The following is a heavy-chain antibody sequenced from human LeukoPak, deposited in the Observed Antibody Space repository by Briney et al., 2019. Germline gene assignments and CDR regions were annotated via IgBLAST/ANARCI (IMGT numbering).Heavy chain of an antibody. D-gene: IGHD3-16*02. CDR1: GGSISSYY. J-gene: IGHJ4*02. CDR3: AREAVTFGGVIAAFDY. V-gene: IGHV4-59*01. Sequence: SETLSLTCTVSGGSISSYYWSWIRQPPGKGLEWIGYIYYSGSTNYNPSLKSRVTISVDTSKNQFSLKLSSVTAADTVVYYCAREAVTFGGVIAAFDYWGQGTLVTVSS. CDR2: IYYSGST.